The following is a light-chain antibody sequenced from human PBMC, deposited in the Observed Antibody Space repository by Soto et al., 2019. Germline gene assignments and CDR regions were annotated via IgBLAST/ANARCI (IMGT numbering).Light chain of an antibody. CDR3: QQYGRSPLP. Sequence: EVVLTQSPGTLSLSPGERATLSCRASQSVSRNSLAWYQQKPGQAPRLLIYDASSRATGIPDRFSGSGSGTDFHLTMSRLEPEDCAVYYCQQYGRSPLPFGQGTKVEIK. V-gene: IGKV3-20*01. J-gene: IGKJ1*01. CDR1: QSVSRNS. CDR2: DAS.